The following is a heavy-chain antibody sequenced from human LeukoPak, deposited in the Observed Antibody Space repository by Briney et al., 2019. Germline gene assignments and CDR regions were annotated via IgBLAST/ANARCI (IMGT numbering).Heavy chain of an antibody. Sequence: SETLSLTCTVSGYSIISDYYWGWIRQPPGKELEWIGSIYHTGTTYYNPSLRSRVTISVDTSKTQFSLKLNSMTAADTAVYYRAKCLRYCQDYWGQGTLVTVSS. CDR2: IYHTGTT. J-gene: IGHJ4*02. CDR1: GYSIISDYY. V-gene: IGHV4-38-2*02. D-gene: IGHD1-14*01. CDR3: AKCLRYCQDY.